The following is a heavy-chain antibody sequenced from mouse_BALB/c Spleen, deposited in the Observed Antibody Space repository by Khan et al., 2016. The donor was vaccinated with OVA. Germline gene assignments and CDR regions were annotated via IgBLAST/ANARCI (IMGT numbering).Heavy chain of an antibody. J-gene: IGHJ4*01. D-gene: IGHD1-1*01. V-gene: IGHV3-2*02. CDR3: ARGNYYGYAMDY. CDR2: ISYSGST. Sequence: EVQLQESGPGLVKPSQSLSLTCTVTGYSITSDYAWNWIRQFPGNKLEWMGYISYSGSTSYNPSLKSRISITRDTSKNQFFLQLNSVTTEDTATYYCARGNYYGYAMDYWCQGTSVTVSS. CDR1: GYSITSDYA.